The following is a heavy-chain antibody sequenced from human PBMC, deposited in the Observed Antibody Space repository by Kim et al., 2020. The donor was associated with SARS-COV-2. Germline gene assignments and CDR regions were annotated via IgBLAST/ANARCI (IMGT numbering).Heavy chain of an antibody. CDR1: GYTFTSYD. Sequence: ASVKVSCKASGYTFTSYDINWVRQATGQGLEWMGWMNPNSGNTGYAQKFQGRVTMTRNTSISTAYMELSSLRSEDTAVYYCARGVDYYDSSGYHTSGDYYYYYMDVWGKGTTVTVSS. J-gene: IGHJ6*03. CDR2: MNPNSGNT. CDR3: ARGVDYYDSSGYHTSGDYYYYYMDV. V-gene: IGHV1-8*01. D-gene: IGHD3-22*01.